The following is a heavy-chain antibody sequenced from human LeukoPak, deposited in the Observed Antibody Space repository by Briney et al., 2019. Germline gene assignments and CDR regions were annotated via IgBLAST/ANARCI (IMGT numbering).Heavy chain of an antibody. CDR3: VRDQWHYDILTGYYNPGYYYMDV. Sequence: PSETLSLTCTVSGGSISSGSHYWSWIRQPAGKGLEWIGRIYTSGSTNYNPSLKSRVTISVDTSKNQFSLKLRSVTAADTAVYYCVRDQWHYDILTGYYNPGYYYMDVWGKGTTVTVSS. CDR2: IYTSGST. CDR1: GGSISSGSHY. D-gene: IGHD3-9*01. V-gene: IGHV4-61*02. J-gene: IGHJ6*03.